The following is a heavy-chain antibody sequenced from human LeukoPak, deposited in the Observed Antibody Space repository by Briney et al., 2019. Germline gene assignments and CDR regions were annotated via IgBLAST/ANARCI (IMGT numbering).Heavy chain of an antibody. CDR2: IYYSGST. Sequence: SETLSLTCTVSGGSISSYYWSWIRQPPGKGLEWIGYIYYSGSTNYNPSLKSRVTISVDTSKNQFSLKLSSVTAADTAVYYCARAFTTMARSFLGVHKKTVTKFDLWGQGTLVTVSS. D-gene: IGHD5-18*01. CDR3: ARAFTTMARSFLGVHKKTVTKFDL. CDR1: GGSISSYY. V-gene: IGHV4-59*01. J-gene: IGHJ4*02.